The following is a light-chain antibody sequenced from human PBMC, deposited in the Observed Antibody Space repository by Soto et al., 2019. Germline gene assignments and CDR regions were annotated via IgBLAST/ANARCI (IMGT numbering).Light chain of an antibody. V-gene: IGKV3-20*01. Sequence: EIVLTQSPGTLSLSPGERATLSCRASQSVSSSYLAWYQQKPGQAPRLLIYDASTRATVIPARFSGGGSGTEFTLTISRLEPEDFAVYYCQQFSSYPLTFGGGTQVDIK. CDR3: QQFSSYPLT. CDR1: QSVSSSY. J-gene: IGKJ4*01. CDR2: DAS.